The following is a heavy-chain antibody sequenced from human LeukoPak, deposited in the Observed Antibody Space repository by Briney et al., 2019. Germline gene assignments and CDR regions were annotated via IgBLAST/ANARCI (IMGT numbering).Heavy chain of an antibody. CDR1: GGSFSGYY. CDR2: INHSGST. CDR3: ARWGYSSSWQYYYYYYYMDV. V-gene: IGHV4-34*01. J-gene: IGHJ6*03. D-gene: IGHD6-13*01. Sequence: SETLSLTCAVYGGSFSGYYWGWIRQPPGKGLEWIGEINHSGSTNYNPSLKSRVTISVDTSKNQFSLRLSSVTAADTAVYYCARWGYSSSWQYYYYYYYMDVWGKGTTVTVSS.